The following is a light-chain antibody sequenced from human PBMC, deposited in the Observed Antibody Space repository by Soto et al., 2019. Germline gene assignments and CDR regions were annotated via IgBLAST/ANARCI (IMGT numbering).Light chain of an antibody. CDR2: LNS. J-gene: IGLJ3*02. Sequence: QSVLTQPPSVSGAPGQRVTISCTGSSSNIGAGYNVQWYQQLPGTAPKLLIYLNSNRPSGVPDRFSGSKSGTSASLAITGLQAEDEADYCQSFDLSLSWVFGGGTKVTVL. CDR1: SSNIGAGYN. V-gene: IGLV1-40*01. CDR3: QSFDLSLSWV.